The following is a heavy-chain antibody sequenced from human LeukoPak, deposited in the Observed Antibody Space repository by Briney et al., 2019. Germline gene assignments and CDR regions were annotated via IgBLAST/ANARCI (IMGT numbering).Heavy chain of an antibody. D-gene: IGHD1-26*01. CDR1: GFTFSTYA. CDR2: ISHDGSNK. CDR3: ARGRIVGATLYYYYGMDV. Sequence: GRSLRLSCAASGFTFSTYATHWVRQAPGKGLEWVAVISHDGSNKYYADSVKGRFIISRDNSKNTLYLQMNSLRPEDTAVYYCARGRIVGATLYYYYGMDVWGQGTTVTVSS. J-gene: IGHJ6*02. V-gene: IGHV3-30-3*01.